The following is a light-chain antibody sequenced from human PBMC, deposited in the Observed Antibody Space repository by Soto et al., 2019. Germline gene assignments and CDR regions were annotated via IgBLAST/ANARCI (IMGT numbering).Light chain of an antibody. J-gene: IGKJ4*01. Sequence: EIVLTQSPATLSLSPGERATLSCRASQSVSSYLAWYQQKPGQAPRLLIYDASNRATGIPARFSGSGPGTDFPLTISSRQPEDIAMYYCQQRSNWPPVTFGGGTKVVLK. CDR2: DAS. CDR1: QSVSSY. V-gene: IGKV3-11*01. CDR3: QQRSNWPPVT.